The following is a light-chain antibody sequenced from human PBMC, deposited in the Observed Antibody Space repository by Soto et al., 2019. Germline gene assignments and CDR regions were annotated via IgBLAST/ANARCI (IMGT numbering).Light chain of an antibody. J-gene: IGLJ1*01. Sequence: QCVLTQPASVSGSPGQSITISCTGTSSDVGGYNYVSWYQEHPGKAPKLMIYDVSNRPSGVSNRFSGSKSGNTASLTISGLQAEDEADYYCSSYTSSSTLVFATGTKVTVL. V-gene: IGLV2-14*01. CDR2: DVS. CDR3: SSYTSSSTLV. CDR1: SSDVGGYNY.